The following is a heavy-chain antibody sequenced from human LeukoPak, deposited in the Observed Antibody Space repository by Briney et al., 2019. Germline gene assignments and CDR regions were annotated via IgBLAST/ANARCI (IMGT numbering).Heavy chain of an antibody. CDR1: GYTFTSYG. Sequence: ASVKVSCKASGYTFTSYGISWVRQAPGQGLEWMGWISAYNGNTNYAQKLQGRVTMTTDTSTSTAYMELRSLRSDDTAVYYCARVNYYDSHLALDYWGQRTLVTVSS. J-gene: IGHJ4*02. CDR2: ISAYNGNT. D-gene: IGHD3-22*01. V-gene: IGHV1-18*01. CDR3: ARVNYYDSHLALDY.